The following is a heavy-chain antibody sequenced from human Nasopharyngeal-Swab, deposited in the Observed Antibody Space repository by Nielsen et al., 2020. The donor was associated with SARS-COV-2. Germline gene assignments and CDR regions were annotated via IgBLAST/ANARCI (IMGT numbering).Heavy chain of an antibody. CDR3: ASQPSNWFDP. J-gene: IGHJ5*02. CDR1: GGSISSSSYY. V-gene: IGHV4-39*01. Sequence: SETLSLTCTVSGGSISSSSYYWGWIRQPPGKGLEWIGSIYYSGSTYYNPSLKRRVTISVDKSKNQFSLKLSSVTAADTAVYYCASQPSNWFDPWGQGTLVTVSS. CDR2: IYYSGST.